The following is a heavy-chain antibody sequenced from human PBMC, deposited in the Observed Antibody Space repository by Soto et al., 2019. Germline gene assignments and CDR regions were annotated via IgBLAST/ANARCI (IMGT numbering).Heavy chain of an antibody. CDR3: AKDPCSSWYCKYFEY. CDR1: GFSFSTYA. CDR2: ISAHDVGT. D-gene: IGHD6-13*01. J-gene: IGHJ4*02. V-gene: IGHV3-23*01. Sequence: EVQLLESGGGLVQPGESLRLSCAGSGFSFSTYAMNWVRQSPGKGREWVSGISAHDVGTYYADSVRGRFTSSRDNSKNTVYLQMNSLRAEDTAVYYCAKDPCSSWYCKYFEYWGQGTLVTVSS.